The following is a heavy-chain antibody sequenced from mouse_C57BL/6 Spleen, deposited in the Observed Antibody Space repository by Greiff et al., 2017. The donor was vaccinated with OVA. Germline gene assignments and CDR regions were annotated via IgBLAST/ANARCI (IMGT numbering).Heavy chain of an antibody. D-gene: IGHD3-2*02. Sequence: EVQLVESGGGLVQPKGSLKLSCAASGFTFNTYAMHWVRQAPGKGLEWVARIRSKSSNYATYYVDSVKDRFTISRDDSQSMLYLQMNNLKTEDTAMYYCVRGGAAQAPFDYWGQGTTLTVSS. J-gene: IGHJ2*01. V-gene: IGHV10-3*01. CDR2: IRSKSSNYAT. CDR1: GFTFNTYA. CDR3: VRGGAAQAPFDY.